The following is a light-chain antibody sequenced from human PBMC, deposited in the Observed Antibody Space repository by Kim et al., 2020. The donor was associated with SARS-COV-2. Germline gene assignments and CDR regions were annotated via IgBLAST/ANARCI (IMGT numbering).Light chain of an antibody. Sequence: ASIGDSCTTICRACQGISSYLSWYQQKPGKAPKLLIHAAAPLQSGVSSRFSGSGSGTDFTLTIGCLQSEDFATYYSQQYYSYPLTFCGGTKVYIK. V-gene: IGKV1-8*01. J-gene: IGKJ4*01. CDR3: QQYYSYPLT. CDR1: QGISSY. CDR2: AAA.